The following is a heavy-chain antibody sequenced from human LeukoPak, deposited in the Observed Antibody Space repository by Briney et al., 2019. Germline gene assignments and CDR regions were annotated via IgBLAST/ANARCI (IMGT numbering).Heavy chain of an antibody. CDR3: ARGVGSVTLFDY. CDR2: IISSSSTI. D-gene: IGHD2-15*01. J-gene: IGHJ4*02. V-gene: IGHV3-48*01. CDR1: GFTFSSYS. Sequence: GGSLRLSCAASGFTFSSYSLNWVRQAPGKGLEWVSYIISSSSTIYYADSVKGRFTISRDNAKNSLYLQMNSLRAEDTAVYYCARGVGSVTLFDYWGQGTLVTVSS.